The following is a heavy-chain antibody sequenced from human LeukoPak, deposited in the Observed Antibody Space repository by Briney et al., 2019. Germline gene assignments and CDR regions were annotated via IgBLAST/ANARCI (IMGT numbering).Heavy chain of an antibody. Sequence: ASVKVSCKASGYTFTNYYMHWVRQAPGQGLEWMGIINPSGNSTSYAQIFQDRVTMTRDTSTSTVYMELSSLRSEDTAVYYCARGYSSGYRIDYWGQGTLVTVSS. V-gene: IGHV1-46*01. J-gene: IGHJ4*02. D-gene: IGHD3-22*01. CDR3: ARGYSSGYRIDY. CDR1: GYTFTNYY. CDR2: INPSGNST.